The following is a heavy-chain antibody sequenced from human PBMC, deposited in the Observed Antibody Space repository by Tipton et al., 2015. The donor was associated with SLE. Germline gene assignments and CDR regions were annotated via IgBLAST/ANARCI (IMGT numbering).Heavy chain of an antibody. D-gene: IGHD2-8*02. V-gene: IGHV4-34*08. J-gene: IGHJ6*02. CDR2: VNHSGAT. CDR3: GTTSTDYGMDV. Sequence: LRLSCAASGFTFNSYSMNWVRQAPGKGLEWVGEVNHSGATNYNPSLKSRVTMSLDTSKNQFSLKLSSVTAADTAVYYCGTTSTDYGMDVWGQGTTVTVSS. CDR1: GFTFNSYS.